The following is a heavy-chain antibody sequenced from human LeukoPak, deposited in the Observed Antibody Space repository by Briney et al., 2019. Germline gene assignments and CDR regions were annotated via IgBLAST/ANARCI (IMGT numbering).Heavy chain of an antibody. CDR1: RYTFTRYY. V-gene: IGHV1-2*06. D-gene: IGHD6-19*01. J-gene: IGHJ4*02. CDR2: IHPNSGGT. CDR3: ARRTAGIAVAGWDY. Sequence: SVKVSCKASRYTFTRYYMHWVRQAPGQGLEWMGRIHPNSGGTNYAQKLHGRVTMTRDTSITPAYMELSRLRSDDTAVYYCARRTAGIAVAGWDYWGQGTLVTVSS.